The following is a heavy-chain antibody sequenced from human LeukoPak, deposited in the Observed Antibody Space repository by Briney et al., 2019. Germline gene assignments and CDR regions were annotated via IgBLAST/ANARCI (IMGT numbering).Heavy chain of an antibody. V-gene: IGHV3-23*01. J-gene: IGHJ4*02. CDR2: ISGGGVTT. Sequence: GGSLRLSCVGSGFTSIAYALTWARQAPGKGLEWVSGISGGGVTTYYADSVKGRFTISRDNSKNTLYLQMNSLRAEDTAVYYCARASGSGSYQTPFDYWGQGTLVTVSS. CDR3: ARASGSGSYQTPFDY. D-gene: IGHD1-26*01. CDR1: GFTSIAYA.